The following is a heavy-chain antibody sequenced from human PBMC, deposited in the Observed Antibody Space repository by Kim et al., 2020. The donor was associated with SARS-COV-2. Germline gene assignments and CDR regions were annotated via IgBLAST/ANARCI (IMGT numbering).Heavy chain of an antibody. CDR3: AREGGGYGFFDY. D-gene: IGHD5-12*01. J-gene: IGHJ4*02. Sequence: YYADSVKGRLTIASDKSTSTLYLQMSSLRAEDTAVYYCAREGGGYGFFDYWGQGTLVTVSS. V-gene: IGHV3-30*15.